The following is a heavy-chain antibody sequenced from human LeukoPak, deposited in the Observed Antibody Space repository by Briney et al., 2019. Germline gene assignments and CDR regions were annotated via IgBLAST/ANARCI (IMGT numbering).Heavy chain of an antibody. Sequence: GESLKISCKASGYSFTDHWIGWVRQMPGKGLEWVGIIYPGDSDTTYSPSFQGQVTFSADKSISTAYLQWSSLKASDTAIYYCARQGDGYNRPFDYWGQGTLVTVSS. D-gene: IGHD5-24*01. CDR3: ARQGDGYNRPFDY. V-gene: IGHV5-51*01. CDR1: GYSFTDHW. CDR2: IYPGDSDT. J-gene: IGHJ4*02.